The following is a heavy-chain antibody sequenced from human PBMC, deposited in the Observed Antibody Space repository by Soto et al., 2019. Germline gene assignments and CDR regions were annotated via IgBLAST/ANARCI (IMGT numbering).Heavy chain of an antibody. V-gene: IGHV3-23*01. Sequence: EVQLSESGGGLVQPGGSQRLSCAASGFPFNPYAMTWVRQAPGNGLEWVSAISVSGDKTYYAESVRGRFAISRDNSQNILFLQMRRLRAEDTALYYCARKIYHRFDPWGQGTRLSVSS. J-gene: IGHJ5*02. D-gene: IGHD2-2*01. CDR2: ISVSGDKT. CDR3: ARKIYHRFDP. CDR1: GFPFNPYA.